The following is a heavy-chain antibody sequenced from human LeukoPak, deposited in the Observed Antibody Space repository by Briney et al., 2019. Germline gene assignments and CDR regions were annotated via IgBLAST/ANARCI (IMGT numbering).Heavy chain of an antibody. CDR1: GGSISSYY. J-gene: IGHJ6*03. D-gene: IGHD6-13*01. V-gene: IGHV4-59*01. CDR2: IYYSGST. Sequence: KPSETLSLTCTVSGGSISSYYWSWIRQPPGKGLEWIGYIYYSGSTNYNPSLKSRVTISVDTSKNQFSLRLSSVTAADTAVYYCARTTEAHSWLTRYYSYYMDVWGKGTTVTVSS. CDR3: ARTTEAHSWLTRYYSYYMDV.